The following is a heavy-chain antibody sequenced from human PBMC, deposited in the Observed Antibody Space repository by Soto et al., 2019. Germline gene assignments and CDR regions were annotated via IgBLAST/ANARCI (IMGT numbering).Heavy chain of an antibody. Sequence: QITLKESGPTLVKPTQTLTLTCTFSGFSLSTSGVGVGWIRQPPGKALEWLALIYWDDDKRYSPSLKSRLTITKDTSKNQVVLTMTNMDPVDTATYYCAHRPPVAARKMHYFDYWGQGTLVTVSS. V-gene: IGHV2-5*02. D-gene: IGHD6-6*01. CDR1: GFSLSTSGVG. J-gene: IGHJ4*02. CDR3: AHRPPVAARKMHYFDY. CDR2: IYWDDDK.